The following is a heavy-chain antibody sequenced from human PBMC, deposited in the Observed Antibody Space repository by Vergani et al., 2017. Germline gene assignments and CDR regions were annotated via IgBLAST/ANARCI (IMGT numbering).Heavy chain of an antibody. CDR1: GFTFSSYA. Sequence: EVQLLESGGGLVQPGGSLRLSCAASGFTFSSYAMSWVRQAPGKGLEWVSAISGSGGSTYYADSVKGRFTISRDNSKNTLYLQMNSRRAEDKAVYYCALRGGTIYSPGYYYYGMDVWGQGTTVTVSS. D-gene: IGHD3-3*01. V-gene: IGHV3-23*01. CDR2: ISGSGGST. J-gene: IGHJ6*02. CDR3: ALRGGTIYSPGYYYYGMDV.